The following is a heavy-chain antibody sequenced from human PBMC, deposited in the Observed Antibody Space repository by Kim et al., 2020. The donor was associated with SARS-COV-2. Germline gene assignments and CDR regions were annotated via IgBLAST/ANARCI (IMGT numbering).Heavy chain of an antibody. J-gene: IGHJ4*02. V-gene: IGHV3-23*01. Sequence: GGSLRLSCAASGFTFSSYAMSWVRQTPGKGLEWASTISSDDSTYNADSGKGRFAISRDDSKNTLYLQMNSLRAEDTAIYYCAKGRSASPPADLNYWGQGTLVTVSS. CDR2: ISSDDST. CDR3: AKGRSASPPADLNY. D-gene: IGHD1-26*01. CDR1: GFTFSSYA.